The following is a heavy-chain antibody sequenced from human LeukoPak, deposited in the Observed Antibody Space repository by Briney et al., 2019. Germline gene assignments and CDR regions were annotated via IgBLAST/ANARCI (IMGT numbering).Heavy chain of an antibody. D-gene: IGHD4-17*01. J-gene: IGHJ4*02. V-gene: IGHV3-23*01. Sequence: PGGSLRLSCAVSGITLSNYGMSWVRQAPGKGLEWVAGISGSGGRTNYADAVKGRFTISRDNAKNSLYLQMNSLRAEDTALYYCARGLYEVGDPRAGYYFDYWGQGTLVTVSS. CDR3: ARGLYEVGDPRAGYYFDY. CDR2: ISGSGGRT. CDR1: GITLSNYG.